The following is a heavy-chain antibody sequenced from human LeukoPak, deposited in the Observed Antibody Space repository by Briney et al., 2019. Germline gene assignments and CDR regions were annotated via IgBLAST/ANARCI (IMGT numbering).Heavy chain of an antibody. V-gene: IGHV1-8*03. CDR1: GYTFTTYD. J-gene: IGHJ5*02. D-gene: IGHD2-21*01. CDR2: MSPKSGDA. Sequence: ASVKVSCKASGYTFTTYDINWVRQAAGQGFDWMGWMSPKSGDAGYADKFQGRVAITRDTSINTACLDLSALTSDDTAVYYCARGPFGNCGGGPCHFRDIDNWYDPWGQGTLVTVSS. CDR3: ARGPFGNCGGGPCHFRDIDNWYDP.